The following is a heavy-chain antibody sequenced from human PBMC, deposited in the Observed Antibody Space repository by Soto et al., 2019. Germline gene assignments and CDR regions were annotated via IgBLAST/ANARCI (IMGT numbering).Heavy chain of an antibody. Sequence: EVQLVESGGGLVKPGGSLRLSCAASGFTFSNAWMNWVRQAPGKGLEWVGRIRSISDGGTTDYAAPVRGRITFSRDDSKDTLFLQMNSLKIEDTAVYYCTTLISGVVTAHWGQGTLVTVSS. D-gene: IGHD3-3*01. J-gene: IGHJ4*02. V-gene: IGHV3-15*07. CDR3: TTLISGVVTAH. CDR2: IRSISDGGTT. CDR1: GFTFSNAW.